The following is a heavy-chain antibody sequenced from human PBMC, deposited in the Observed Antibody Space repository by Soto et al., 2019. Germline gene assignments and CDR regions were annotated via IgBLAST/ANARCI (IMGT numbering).Heavy chain of an antibody. CDR3: ARADWGSVDY. D-gene: IGHD7-27*01. CDR2: INQDESEK. V-gene: IGHV3-7*01. CDR1: GFSFSTYW. Sequence: GGSLRLSCAASGFSFSTYWMSWVRQAPGKGLEWVALINQDESEKYHVDSVKGRFTISRDNARNSLYLQMDSLRAEDTAVYYCARADWGSVDYWGRGTLVTVSS. J-gene: IGHJ4*02.